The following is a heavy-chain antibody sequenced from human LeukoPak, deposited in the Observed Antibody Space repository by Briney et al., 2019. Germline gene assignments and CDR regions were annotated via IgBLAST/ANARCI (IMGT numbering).Heavy chain of an antibody. CDR2: ISSSGSTI. J-gene: IGHJ4*02. CDR3: AGTQRYCGGDCYSDY. D-gene: IGHD2-21*02. V-gene: IGHV3-48*03. Sequence: GGSLGLSCAASGFTFSSYEMNWVRQAPGKGLEWVSYISSSGSTIYYADSVKGRFTISRDNAKNSLYLQMNSLRAEDTAVYYCAGTQRYCGGDCYSDYWGQGTLATVSS. CDR1: GFTFSSYE.